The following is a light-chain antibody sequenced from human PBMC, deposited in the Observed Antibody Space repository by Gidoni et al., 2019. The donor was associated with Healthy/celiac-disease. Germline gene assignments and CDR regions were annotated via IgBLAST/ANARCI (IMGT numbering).Light chain of an antibody. J-gene: IGKJ4*01. CDR1: QGISSY. CDR3: QQLNSYLLT. V-gene: IGKV1-9*01. Sequence: IQLTQSTSFLSASVGDRVTITCRASQGISSYLAWYQQKPGKAPQLLLYSASTFQSGFPSRFICSGSGTEFTLTISSLQPEDFATYYCQQLNSYLLTFGGGTKVEIK. CDR2: SAS.